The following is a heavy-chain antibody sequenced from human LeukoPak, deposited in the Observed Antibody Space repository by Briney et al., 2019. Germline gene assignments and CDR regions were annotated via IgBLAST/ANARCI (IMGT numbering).Heavy chain of an antibody. Sequence: PGGSLRLSCAASGFTFSSYAMSWVRQAPGKGLEWVSGLSASGGLTYYADSVKGRFTISRDNSKNTLYLQMNSLRADDTAVYYCAKGCSSYSEMDYWGQGTLVTVSS. CDR3: AKGCSSYSEMDY. CDR1: GFTFSSYA. J-gene: IGHJ4*02. V-gene: IGHV3-23*01. D-gene: IGHD4-11*01. CDR2: LSASGGLT.